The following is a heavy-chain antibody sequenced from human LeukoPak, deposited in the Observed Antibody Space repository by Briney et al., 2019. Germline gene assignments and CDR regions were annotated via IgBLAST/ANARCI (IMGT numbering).Heavy chain of an antibody. J-gene: IGHJ4*02. CDR1: GFTFSYHR. CDR2: IKNDGAVK. D-gene: IGHD6-13*01. Sequence: PGGSLTLSCAASGFTFSYHRMTWVRQAPGKGLEWVANIKNDGAVKNYVDSVKGRFTISRDNAKNSLYLQMNSLRAEDTAVYYCAKDSYSKGDFWGQGVLVTVPS. CDR3: AKDSYSKGDF. V-gene: IGHV3-7*01.